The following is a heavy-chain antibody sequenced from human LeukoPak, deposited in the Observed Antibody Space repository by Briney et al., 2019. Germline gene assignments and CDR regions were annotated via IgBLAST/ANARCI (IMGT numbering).Heavy chain of an antibody. CDR2: FSWSSGSI. J-gene: IGHJ3*02. Sequence: PGGSLRLSCAASGFTFDDYAMHWVRQAPGKGLEWVSGFSWSSGSIGYADSVKGRFTISRDNAKNSLYLQMNSLRAEDTALYYCAKDISGWPTNAFDIWGQGTMVTASS. V-gene: IGHV3-9*01. D-gene: IGHD6-19*01. CDR1: GFTFDDYA. CDR3: AKDISGWPTNAFDI.